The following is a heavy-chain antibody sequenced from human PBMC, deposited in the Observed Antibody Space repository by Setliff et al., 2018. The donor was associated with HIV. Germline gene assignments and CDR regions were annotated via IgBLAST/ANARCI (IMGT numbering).Heavy chain of an antibody. Sequence: SETLSLTCTVSGASFSSGGYYWTWIRQHPVRGLEWIGYIYYSGSTYYNPSLRSRLTISIDTSKNQFSLKLSSVTAADTAVYYCARVYYYGSPHMDVWGKGTTVTVSS. J-gene: IGHJ6*03. D-gene: IGHD3-10*01. CDR2: IYYSGST. CDR1: GASFSSGGYY. V-gene: IGHV4-31*03. CDR3: ARVYYYGSPHMDV.